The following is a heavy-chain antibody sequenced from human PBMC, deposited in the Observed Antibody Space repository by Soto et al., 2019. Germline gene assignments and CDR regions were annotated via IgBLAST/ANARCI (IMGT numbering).Heavy chain of an antibody. V-gene: IGHV1-8*01. CDR2: MNPNSGNT. D-gene: IGHD5-12*01. CDR3: ALSSLSGYGYYYYYGMDV. CDR1: FTRYD. J-gene: IGHJ6*02. Sequence: FTRYDINWVRQATGQGLEWMGWMNPNSGNTGYAQKFQGRVTMTRNTSISTAYMELSSLRSEDTAVYYCALSSLSGYGYYYYYGMDVWGQGTTVTVYS.